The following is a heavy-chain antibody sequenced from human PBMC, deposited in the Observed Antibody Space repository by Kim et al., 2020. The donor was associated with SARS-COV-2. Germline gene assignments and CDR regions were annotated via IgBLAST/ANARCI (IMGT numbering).Heavy chain of an antibody. CDR3: ARGGVYLGDY. D-gene: IGHD2-8*01. CDR1: GFAFSTYA. V-gene: IGHV3-23*01. CDR2: FTGGTGST. J-gene: IGHJ4*02. Sequence: GGSLRLSCAASGFAFSTYAMTWVRQAPGKGLEWVSTFTGGTGSTSYADSVKGRFTISRDNSKNTLSLQMNSLRVEDTAVYYCARGGVYLGDYWGQGTLDT.